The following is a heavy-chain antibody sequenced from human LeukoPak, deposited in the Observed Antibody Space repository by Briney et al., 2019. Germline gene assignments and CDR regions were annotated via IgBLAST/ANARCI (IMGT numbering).Heavy chain of an antibody. CDR3: ARSHYYDSSGSFSFYYGMDV. CDR1: GFNFTGYW. J-gene: IGHJ6*02. D-gene: IGHD3-22*01. V-gene: IGHV3-74*01. CDR2: INSDGSST. Sequence: PGGSLRLSCAASGFNFTGYWMHWVRQTPEKGLVWVSRINSDGSSTRHADSVKGRFTISRDNAKNTLYLQVNSLRAEDTAVYYCARSHYYDSSGSFSFYYGMDVWGQGTTVTVSS.